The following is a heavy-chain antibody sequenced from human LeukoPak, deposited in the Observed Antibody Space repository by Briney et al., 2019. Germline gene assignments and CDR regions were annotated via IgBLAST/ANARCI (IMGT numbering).Heavy chain of an antibody. CDR1: GVSFREDW. J-gene: IGHJ4*02. Sequence: GGPLRLSCAASGVSFREDWMTWGRQGPGKKPERVANINPQGSERYSVDRVRGRFTISRDNDMSSVYLDMYSLRADATAVYYCVQGGHFDFWCQGVPVTVSS. CDR3: VQGGHFDF. D-gene: IGHD3-16*01. CDR2: INPQGSER. V-gene: IGHV3-7*01.